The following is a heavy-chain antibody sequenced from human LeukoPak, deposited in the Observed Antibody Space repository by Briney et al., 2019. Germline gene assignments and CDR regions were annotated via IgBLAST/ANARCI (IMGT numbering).Heavy chain of an antibody. Sequence: SETLSLTCTVSGGSISSYYWSWIRQPPGKGLEWNGYIYYSGSTNYNPSLKSRVTISVDKSKNQFSLKLSSVTAADTAVYYCARLQGGAAGVYKYFQHWGQGTLVTVSS. CDR1: GGSISSYY. D-gene: IGHD6-13*01. CDR3: ARLQGGAAGVYKYFQH. CDR2: IYYSGST. V-gene: IGHV4-59*12. J-gene: IGHJ1*01.